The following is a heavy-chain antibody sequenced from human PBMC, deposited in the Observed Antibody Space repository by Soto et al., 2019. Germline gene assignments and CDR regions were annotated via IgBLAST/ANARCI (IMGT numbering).Heavy chain of an antibody. V-gene: IGHV3-23*01. D-gene: IGHD6-13*01. CDR1: GFTFSGYA. Sequence: EVQLLESGGGLVQPGGCLRLSCAASGFTFSGYAMSWVRQAPGKGLEWVSAIGSGSPFYADSVKGRFTISRDNANSMLYLQMNSLRADDTAVYFCAQDLGSSWYHYNSFAPGGQGTLVTVSS. CDR3: AQDLGSSWYHYNSFAP. J-gene: IGHJ5*02. CDR2: IGSGSP.